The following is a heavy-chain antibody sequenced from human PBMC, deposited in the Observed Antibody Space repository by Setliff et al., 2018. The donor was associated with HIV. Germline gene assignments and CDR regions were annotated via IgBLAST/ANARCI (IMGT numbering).Heavy chain of an antibody. CDR3: AKTSGWTTIDY. J-gene: IGHJ4*02. Sequence: PGVSLRLSCAASGFTFSSYGMHWVRQVPGKGLEWVAFIRNDGSNEYYIDSVKGRFTISRDDSKNTVYLQMNSLTAEDTAVYYCAKTSGWTTIDYWGQGTLVTVSS. V-gene: IGHV3-30*02. CDR1: GFTFSSYG. CDR2: IRNDGSNE. D-gene: IGHD6-19*01.